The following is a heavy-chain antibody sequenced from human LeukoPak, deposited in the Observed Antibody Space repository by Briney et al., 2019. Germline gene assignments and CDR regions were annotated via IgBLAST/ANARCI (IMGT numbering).Heavy chain of an antibody. J-gene: IGHJ4*02. CDR3: ARALSAAGYYYFDY. Sequence: GGSLRPSCAASGFTFSSYGMSWVRQAPGKGLEWVSAISGSGGSTYYADSVKGRFTISRDNSKNTLYLQMNSLRAEDTAVYYCARALSAAGYYYFDYWGQGTLVTVSS. D-gene: IGHD2-15*01. V-gene: IGHV3-23*01. CDR1: GFTFSSYG. CDR2: ISGSGGST.